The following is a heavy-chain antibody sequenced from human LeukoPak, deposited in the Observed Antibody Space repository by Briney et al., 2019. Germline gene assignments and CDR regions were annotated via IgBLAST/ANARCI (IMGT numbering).Heavy chain of an antibody. CDR1: GGTFSSYA. Sequence: SVKVSCKASGGTFSSYAISWVRQALGQGLEWMGGIIPIFGTANYAQKFQGRVTITADESTSTAYMELSSLRSEDTAVYYCASPTDTAMVPYYYGMDVWGQGTTVTVSS. D-gene: IGHD5-18*01. CDR3: ASPTDTAMVPYYYGMDV. CDR2: IIPIFGTA. V-gene: IGHV1-69*13. J-gene: IGHJ6*02.